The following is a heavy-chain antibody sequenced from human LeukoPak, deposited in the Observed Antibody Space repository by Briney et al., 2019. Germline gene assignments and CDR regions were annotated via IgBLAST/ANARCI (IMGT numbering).Heavy chain of an antibody. D-gene: IGHD1-14*01. Sequence: ASVKVSCKASGYTFTGYYMHWVRQAPGQGLEWMGRINPNSGGTNYAQKFQGRVTMTTDTSMSTAYMELSRLTSDDTAVYYCARDLTLTNWFDPWGQGTLVTVSS. CDR2: INPNSGGT. CDR1: GYTFTGYY. V-gene: IGHV1-2*02. CDR3: ARDLTLTNWFDP. J-gene: IGHJ5*02.